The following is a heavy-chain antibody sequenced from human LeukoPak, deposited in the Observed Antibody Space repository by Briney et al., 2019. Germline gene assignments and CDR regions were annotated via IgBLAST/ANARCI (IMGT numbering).Heavy chain of an antibody. J-gene: IGHJ4*02. CDR1: GFTFNTYG. CDR3: AKPLRGLNSWYYFDY. V-gene: IGHV3-30*02. CDR2: IRHDESNI. Sequence: PGGSLRLSCAASGFTFNTYGMHWVRQAPGKGLEWVAFIRHDESNIFYADSVKGRFTISRDNSKNTLYLQMSSLRPEDTAVYYCAKPLRGLNSWYYFDYWGQGTLVTVSS. D-gene: IGHD1/OR15-1a*01.